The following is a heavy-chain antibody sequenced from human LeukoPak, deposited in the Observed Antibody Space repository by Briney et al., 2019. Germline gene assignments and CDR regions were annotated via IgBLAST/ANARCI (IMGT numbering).Heavy chain of an antibody. CDR3: AKGGYYYGSDPWYFDY. CDR1: GFTFSSYG. V-gene: IGHV3-30*18. CDR2: ISYDGSNK. D-gene: IGHD3-10*01. J-gene: IGHJ4*02. Sequence: PGGSLRLSCAASGFTFSSYGMHWVRQAPGRGLEWVAVISYDGSNKYYADSVKGRFTISRDNSKNTLYLQMNSLRAEDTAVYYCAKGGYYYGSDPWYFDYWGQGTLVTVSS.